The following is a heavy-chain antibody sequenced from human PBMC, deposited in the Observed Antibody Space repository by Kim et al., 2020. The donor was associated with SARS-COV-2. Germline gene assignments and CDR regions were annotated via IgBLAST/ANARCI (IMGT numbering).Heavy chain of an antibody. V-gene: IGHV1-46*01. CDR3: AISSFDI. D-gene: IGHD6-13*01. CDR2: SGGST. J-gene: IGHJ3*02. Sequence: SGGSTSYAQKFQGRVTMTRDTSTSTVYMELSSLRSEDTAVYYCAISSFDIWGQGTMVTVSS.